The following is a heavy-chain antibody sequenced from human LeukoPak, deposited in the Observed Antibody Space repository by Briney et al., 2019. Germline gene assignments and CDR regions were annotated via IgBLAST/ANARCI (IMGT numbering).Heavy chain of an antibody. Sequence: PSETLSLTCAVSGGSMSNYYWSWIRQPPGKGLEWIAYILYSGSTYYNPSLKSRVTISIDTSKNQFSLKLSSVTAADTAVYYCARAPFYYYMDVWGKGTTVTVSS. V-gene: IGHV4-59*01. CDR2: ILYSGST. CDR3: ARAPFYYYMDV. CDR1: GGSMSNYY. J-gene: IGHJ6*03.